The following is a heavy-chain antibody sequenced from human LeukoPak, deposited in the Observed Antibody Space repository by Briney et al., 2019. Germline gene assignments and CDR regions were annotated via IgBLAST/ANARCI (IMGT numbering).Heavy chain of an antibody. V-gene: IGHV1-8*02. J-gene: IGHJ4*02. CDR1: GYSFTSHN. CDR2: VSPSSGNT. CDR3: ARGHPGYASGWPDY. D-gene: IGHD6-19*01. Sequence: ASVKVSCKTSGYSFTSHNINWVRQATGQGLEWMGWVSPSSGNTAYAQKFQGRVTMTRDTSISTAYMELRSLASEDTAVYYCARGHPGYASGWPDYWGQGALVTVSS.